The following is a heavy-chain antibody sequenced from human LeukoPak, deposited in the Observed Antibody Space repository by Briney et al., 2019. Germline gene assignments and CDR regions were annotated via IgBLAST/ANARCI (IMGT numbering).Heavy chain of an antibody. CDR2: VNHSGST. CDR1: GGSFSGYY. Sequence: SETLSLTCAVYGGSFSGYYWSWIRQPPGKGLEWIGEVNHSGSTNYNPSLKSRVTISVDTSKNRFSLKLSSVTAADTAVYYCARGLDIVVVVAINYYFDYWGQGTLVTVSS. CDR3: ARGLDIVVVVAINYYFDY. J-gene: IGHJ4*02. D-gene: IGHD2-15*01. V-gene: IGHV4-34*01.